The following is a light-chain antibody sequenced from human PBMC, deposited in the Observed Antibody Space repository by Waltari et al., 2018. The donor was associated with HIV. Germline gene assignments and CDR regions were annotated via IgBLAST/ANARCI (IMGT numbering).Light chain of an antibody. CDR2: GAS. CDR1: DSVKNN. J-gene: IGKJ2*03. CDR3: QQYNRWPPYS. V-gene: IGKV3-15*01. Sequence: IVMTQSPASLSVSPGHTVSLSCRASDSVKNNLAWYQQRPGQAPRLLIYGASTRATGVAARFSGSGSGTEFTLTISSLRSEDFAVYYCQQYNRWPPYSFGQGTKLEIK.